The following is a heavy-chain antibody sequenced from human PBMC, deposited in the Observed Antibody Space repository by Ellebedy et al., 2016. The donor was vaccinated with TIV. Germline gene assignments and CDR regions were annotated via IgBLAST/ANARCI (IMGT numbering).Heavy chain of an antibody. V-gene: IGHV4-31*01. CDR1: GGSVSSGDYY. CDR3: AAGYYYGSGSYLKPDAFDI. CDR2: IYDSGST. D-gene: IGHD3-10*01. Sequence: LRLSCTVSGGSVSSGDYYWSWIRQHSGKGLEWIGFIYDSGSTYYNPSLKSLLTISVDTSKNQFSLKLSSVTAADTALYYCAAGYYYGSGSYLKPDAFDIWGQGTMVTVSS. J-gene: IGHJ3*02.